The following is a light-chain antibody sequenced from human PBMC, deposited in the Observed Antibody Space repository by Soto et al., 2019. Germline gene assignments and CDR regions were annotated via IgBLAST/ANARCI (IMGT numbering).Light chain of an antibody. Sequence: IVFKQSQGTLYLSPCERATLSCKARQKLTSSNLTWHKQKPGQAPRLLIYGASSRATGIPDRFSGSGSGTDFTLTISRLEPEDFAVYYCQQYGSSPTWTFGQGTKVEIK. J-gene: IGKJ1*01. CDR2: GAS. CDR3: QQYGSSPTWT. CDR1: QKLTSSN. V-gene: IGKV3-20*01.